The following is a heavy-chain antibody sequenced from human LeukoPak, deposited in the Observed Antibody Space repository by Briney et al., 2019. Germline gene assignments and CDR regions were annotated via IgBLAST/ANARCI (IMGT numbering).Heavy chain of an antibody. J-gene: IGHJ6*03. CDR2: ISASALTT. CDR3: AKVEAAAGSSYYYYHMDV. Sequence: PGGSLRLSCAASGFTFSANGMSWVRQAPGKGLEWVSRISASALTTYYTDSVKGRFTISRDNSENTLSLQMNSLRADDTAVYYCAKVEAAAGSSYYYYHMDVWGKGTTVTVSS. D-gene: IGHD6-13*01. V-gene: IGHV3-23*01. CDR1: GFTFSANG.